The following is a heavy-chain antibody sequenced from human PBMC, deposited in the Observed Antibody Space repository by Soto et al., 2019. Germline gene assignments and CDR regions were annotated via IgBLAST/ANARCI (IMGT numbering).Heavy chain of an antibody. J-gene: IGHJ4*02. CDR1: GFTFSSYW. D-gene: IGHD3-16*01. Sequence: GGSLRLSCTASGFTFSSYWMSWVRQAPGKGLWWVANIKEDGSGKYYVDSVKGRFSISRDNARNSLYLQMNSLRVEDTAVYYCVRVGRLGGYWGQGALVTVYS. CDR2: IKEDGSGK. V-gene: IGHV3-7*03. CDR3: VRVGRLGGY.